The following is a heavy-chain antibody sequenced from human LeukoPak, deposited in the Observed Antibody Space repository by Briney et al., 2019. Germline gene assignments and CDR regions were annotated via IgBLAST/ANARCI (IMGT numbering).Heavy chain of an antibody. Sequence: GGSLRLSCAASGFAFSSYGMHWVRQAPAKGLEWVAAIWYGGSNKYYADSVKGRFPISRDNAKNSLYLQMNSLRAEDTAVYYCARELNYYNSSGDWKGNKGGAFDIWGQGTMVTVSS. V-gene: IGHV3-33*08. CDR1: GFAFSSYG. D-gene: IGHD3-22*01. CDR2: IWYGGSNK. J-gene: IGHJ3*02. CDR3: ARELNYYNSSGDWKGNKGGAFDI.